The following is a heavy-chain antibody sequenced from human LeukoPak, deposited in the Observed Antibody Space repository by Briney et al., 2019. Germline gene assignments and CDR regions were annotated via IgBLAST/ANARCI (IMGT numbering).Heavy chain of an antibody. V-gene: IGHV4-39*07. D-gene: IGHD4-17*01. Sequence: SETLSLTCTVSGDSISSSSYYWGWIRQPPGKGLEWIGSIYYSGSTYYNPSLKSRVTISVDKSKNQFSLKLSSVTAADTAVYYCARDRSKEGRYYGDYVPVDYWGQGTLVTVSS. CDR3: ARDRSKEGRYYGDYVPVDY. CDR1: GDSISSSSYY. CDR2: IYYSGST. J-gene: IGHJ4*02.